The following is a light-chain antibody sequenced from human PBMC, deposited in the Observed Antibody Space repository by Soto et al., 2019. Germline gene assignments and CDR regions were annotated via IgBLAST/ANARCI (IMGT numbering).Light chain of an antibody. Sequence: EIVLTQSPGTLSLSPGERATLSCRASQSVSSSFLAWYQQKPGQAPRLLIYGASSRATGIPDRFSGSGSATDFTLTISRLEPEGFAVYYCQQCGSSPQTFGQGTKVEIK. CDR1: QSVSSSF. V-gene: IGKV3-20*01. CDR3: QQCGSSPQT. J-gene: IGKJ1*01. CDR2: GAS.